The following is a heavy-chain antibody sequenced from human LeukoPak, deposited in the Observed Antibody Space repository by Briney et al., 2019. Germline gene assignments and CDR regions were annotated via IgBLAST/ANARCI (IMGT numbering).Heavy chain of an antibody. D-gene: IGHD3-3*01. V-gene: IGHV1-8*03. CDR1: GYTFTSYD. J-gene: IGHJ6*03. Sequence: GASVKVSCKASGYTFTSYDINWVRQATGQGLEWMGWMNPNSGNTGYAQKFQGRVTITRNTSISTAYMELSSLRSEDTAVYYCARGRGGWSGIIPRYYYYYYMDVWGKGTTVTVSS. CDR2: MNPNSGNT. CDR3: ARGRGGWSGIIPRYYYYYYMDV.